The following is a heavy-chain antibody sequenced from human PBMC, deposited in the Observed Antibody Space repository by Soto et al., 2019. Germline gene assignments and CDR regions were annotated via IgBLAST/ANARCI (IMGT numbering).Heavy chain of an antibody. D-gene: IGHD4-17*01. J-gene: IGHJ4*02. CDR2: IWYDGSNK. CDR1: GFTFRSYA. CDR3: ARDAATMGYGGLGH. Sequence: QVQLVESGGGVVQPGRSLTLSCAASGFTFRSYAIHWVRQAPGKGLEWVAVIWYDGSNKYYADSVKGRFTISRDNSKSTLYLQMNSLRAEDTAVYYCARDAATMGYGGLGHWGQGTLVTVSS. V-gene: IGHV3-33*01.